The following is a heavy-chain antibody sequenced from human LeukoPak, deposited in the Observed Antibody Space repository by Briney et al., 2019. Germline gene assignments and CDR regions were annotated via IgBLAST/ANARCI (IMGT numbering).Heavy chain of an antibody. D-gene: IGHD3-3*01. CDR1: GFTFSSYS. CDR2: ISTSSSYI. Sequence: GGSLRLSCAASGFTFSSYSMNWVRQAPGKGLEWVSSISTSSSYIYYADSVKGRFTISRDNAKNSLYLQMNSLRAEDTAVYYCARDWDNLWSGYYVWGQGTLVTVSS. CDR3: ARDWDNLWSGYYV. J-gene: IGHJ4*02. V-gene: IGHV3-21*01.